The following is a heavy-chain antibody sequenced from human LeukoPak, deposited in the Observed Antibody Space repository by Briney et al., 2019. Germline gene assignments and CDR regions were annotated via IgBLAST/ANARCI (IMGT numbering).Heavy chain of an antibody. D-gene: IGHD6-13*01. Sequence: SETLSLTCTVSGGSISSGGYYWSWIRQPPGKGLEWIGEINHSGSTNYNPSLKSRVTISVDTSKNQFSLKLSSVTAADTAVYYCARIGYSSSSIDYWGQGTLVTVSS. CDR2: INHSGST. V-gene: IGHV4-30-2*01. J-gene: IGHJ4*02. CDR1: GGSISSGGYY. CDR3: ARIGYSSSSIDY.